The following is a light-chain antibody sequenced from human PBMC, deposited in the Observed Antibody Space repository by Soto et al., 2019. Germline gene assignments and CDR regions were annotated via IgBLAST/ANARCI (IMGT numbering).Light chain of an antibody. CDR1: SSDVGGYNY. J-gene: IGLJ2*01. Sequence: QSALTQPASVSGSPGQSITISCTGTSSDVGGYNYVSWYQQHPGKAPKLIIYEVSDRPSGVSNRFSGSKSGDTASLTISGLQAEDEAYYYCSSYTTSSTMIFGGGTKVTVL. CDR2: EVS. CDR3: SSYTTSSTMI. V-gene: IGLV2-14*01.